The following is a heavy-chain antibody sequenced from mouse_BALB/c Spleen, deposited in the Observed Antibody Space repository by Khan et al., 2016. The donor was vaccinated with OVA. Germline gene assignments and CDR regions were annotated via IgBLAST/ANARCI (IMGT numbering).Heavy chain of an antibody. CDR1: GFTFTDYY. V-gene: IGHV7-3*02. CDR3: SRETVGEVYWYRDV. J-gene: IGHJ1*01. CDR2: IRNKAKDYTT. D-gene: IGHD1-1*01. Sequence: EVELVESGGGLVQPGGSLRLSCATSGFTFTDYYISWVRQPPGQSLEWLGFIRNKAKDYTTEYSAPVEGRFTISRDNSTSIVYLQMNTLRSEDSATEYWSRETVGEVYWYRDVWGAGTTVTVAS.